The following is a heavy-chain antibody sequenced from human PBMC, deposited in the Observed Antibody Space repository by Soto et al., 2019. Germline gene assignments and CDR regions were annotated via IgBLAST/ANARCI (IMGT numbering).Heavy chain of an antibody. Sequence: ASLKVSCKASGYNFDSCGITWVRQAPGQGLQWMGWVSTYTGNTHYSQKLQGRVTMTTDTSTKIAYLQLRSLRIDDTAVYYCVRDFTYDKSGYLGSLWGQGTQVTVYS. D-gene: IGHD3-22*01. CDR2: VSTYTGNT. CDR3: VRDFTYDKSGYLGSL. J-gene: IGHJ1*01. CDR1: GYNFDSCG. V-gene: IGHV1-18*01.